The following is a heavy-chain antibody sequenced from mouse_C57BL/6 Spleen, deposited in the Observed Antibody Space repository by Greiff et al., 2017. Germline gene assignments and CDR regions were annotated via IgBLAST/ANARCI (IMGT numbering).Heavy chain of an antibody. Sequence: VQLQESGPGLVKPSQSLSLTCYVTGYSITSGYFWNWMRQFPGNNLECLGYISYDGSNNYNPSLKNRTSLNRDTSKNPFFLNMNSVTTEDTATYYCSRDRWYYYGSSFDYWGQGTTLTVSS. CDR2: ISYDGSN. CDR3: SRDRWYYYGSSFDY. J-gene: IGHJ2*01. V-gene: IGHV3-6*01. CDR1: GYSITSGYF. D-gene: IGHD1-1*01.